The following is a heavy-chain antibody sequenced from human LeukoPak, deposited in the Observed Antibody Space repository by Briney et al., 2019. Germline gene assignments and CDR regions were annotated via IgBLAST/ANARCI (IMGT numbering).Heavy chain of an antibody. CDR3: ARGNTAMAPGPGYFDY. Sequence: SETLSLTCAVYGGSFGGYYWSWIRQPPGKGLEWIGEINHSGSTNYNPSLKSRVTISVDTSKNQFSLKLSSVTAADTAVYYCARGNTAMAPGPGYFDYWGQGTLVTVSS. CDR2: INHSGST. J-gene: IGHJ4*02. CDR1: GGSFGGYY. D-gene: IGHD5-18*01. V-gene: IGHV4-34*01.